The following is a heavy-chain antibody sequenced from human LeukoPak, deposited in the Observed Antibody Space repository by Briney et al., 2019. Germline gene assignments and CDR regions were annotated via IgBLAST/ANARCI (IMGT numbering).Heavy chain of an antibody. D-gene: IGHD3-22*01. CDR2: ISGSGGST. Sequence: GGTLRLSCAASGFIFGSYGMSWVRQAPGKGLEWVSAISGSGGSTYYADSVKGRFTISRDNSKNTLYLQMNSLRAEDTAVYYCAKGGAMIERWGQGTLVTVSS. CDR3: AKGGAMIER. J-gene: IGHJ4*02. V-gene: IGHV3-23*01. CDR1: GFIFGSYG.